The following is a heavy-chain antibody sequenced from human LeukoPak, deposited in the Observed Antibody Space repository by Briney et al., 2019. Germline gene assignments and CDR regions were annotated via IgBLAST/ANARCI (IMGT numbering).Heavy chain of an antibody. J-gene: IGHJ4*02. D-gene: IGHD6-19*01. V-gene: IGHV3-7*01. CDR3: ARDPLIAVAGDKFDY. CDR2: IKQDGSEK. CDR1: GFTFSSYW. Sequence: GGSLRLSCAASGFTFSSYWMSWVRQAPGKGLEWVANIKQDGSEKYYVDSVKGRFTISRGNAKNSLYLQMNSLRAEDTAVYYCARDPLIAVAGDKFDYWGQGTLVTVSS.